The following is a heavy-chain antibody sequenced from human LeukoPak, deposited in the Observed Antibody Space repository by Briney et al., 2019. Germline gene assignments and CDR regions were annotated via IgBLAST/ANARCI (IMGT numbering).Heavy chain of an antibody. CDR2: IYSGGST. CDR3: ARGPPQYYLDY. V-gene: IGHV3-53*01. J-gene: IGHJ4*02. CDR1: GFTVSSNY. Sequence: PGGSLRLSCAASGFTVSSNYMSWVRQAPGKGLEWVSVIYSGGSTYYADSVKGRFTISRDNSKNTLYLQMNSLRAEDTAVYYCARGPPQYYLDYWGQGTLVTVSS.